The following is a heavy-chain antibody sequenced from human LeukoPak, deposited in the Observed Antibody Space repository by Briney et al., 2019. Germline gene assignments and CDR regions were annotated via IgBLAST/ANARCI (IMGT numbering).Heavy chain of an antibody. CDR2: ISGSGGST. CDR1: GFTFSSYA. D-gene: IGHD5-18*01. V-gene: IGHV3-23*01. J-gene: IGHJ4*02. CDR3: AKDTARGYTYGPDY. Sequence: GVSLRPSCAASGFTFSSYAMSWVRQAPGKGREWVSGISGSGGSTYYADSVKGRFTISRDNSKNTVFLQMNSLRAEDTAVYYCAKDTARGYTYGPDYWGQGTLLTVSS.